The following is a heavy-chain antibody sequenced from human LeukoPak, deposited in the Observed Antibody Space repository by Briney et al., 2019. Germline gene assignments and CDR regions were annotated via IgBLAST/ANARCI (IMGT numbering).Heavy chain of an antibody. Sequence: GASVKVSCKASGGTFSTYAIDWVRQAPGQGLEWMGGIIPIFGTTNYAQKFQGRVTMTTDTSTSTAYMELRSLRSDDTAVYYCARDTALALGDYWGQGTLVTVSS. CDR2: IIPIFGTT. J-gene: IGHJ4*02. CDR1: GGTFSTYA. CDR3: ARDTALALGDY. D-gene: IGHD3-16*02. V-gene: IGHV1-69*05.